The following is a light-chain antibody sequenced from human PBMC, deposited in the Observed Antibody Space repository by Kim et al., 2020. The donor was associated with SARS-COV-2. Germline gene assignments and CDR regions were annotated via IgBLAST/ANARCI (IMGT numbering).Light chain of an antibody. Sequence: QKLRTSCAEGSSNIGKSYVSWYQTLPGTAPKLLIYDKDKRPSGIPARFSGSKSGTSATLGITGLQPGDEADYYGGTWDSSLSAAVFGGGTQLTVL. CDR3: GTWDSSLSAAV. CDR2: DKD. CDR1: SSNIGKSY. V-gene: IGLV1-51*01. J-gene: IGLJ2*01.